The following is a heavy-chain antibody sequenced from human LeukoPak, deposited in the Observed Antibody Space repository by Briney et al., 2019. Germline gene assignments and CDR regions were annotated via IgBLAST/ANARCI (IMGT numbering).Heavy chain of an antibody. J-gene: IGHJ4*02. Sequence: SETLSLTCTVSGGSISSGDYYWSWIRQPPGKGLEWIGYIYYSGSTYYNPSLKSRVTISVDTSKNQFSLKLSSVTAADTAVYYCARQLLWFGELSQYFDYWGQGTLVTVSS. D-gene: IGHD3-10*01. V-gene: IGHV4-30-4*01. CDR2: IYYSGST. CDR3: ARQLLWFGELSQYFDY. CDR1: GGSISSGDYY.